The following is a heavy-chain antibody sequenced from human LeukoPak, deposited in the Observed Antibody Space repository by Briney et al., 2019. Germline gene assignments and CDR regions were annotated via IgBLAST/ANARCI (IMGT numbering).Heavy chain of an antibody. CDR2: INPNSGGT. D-gene: IGHD2-15*01. V-gene: IGHV1-2*02. CDR1: GYTFTGYY. J-gene: IGHJ5*02. Sequence: ASVKVSCKASGYTFTGYYMHWVRQAPGQGLEWMGWINPNSGGTNYAQKFQGRVTMTRVTSISTAYMELSRLRSDDTAVYYCARGRQRGYCSGGSCYFWFDPWGQGTLVTVSS. CDR3: ARGRQRGYCSGGSCYFWFDP.